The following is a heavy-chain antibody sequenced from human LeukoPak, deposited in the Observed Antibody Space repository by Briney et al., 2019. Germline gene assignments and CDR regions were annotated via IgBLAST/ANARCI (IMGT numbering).Heavy chain of an antibody. J-gene: IGHJ4*02. CDR2: ISGSGDST. CDR3: AKAYYYDSSGYYPLDY. D-gene: IGHD3-22*01. CDR1: GFTVSSNY. V-gene: IGHV3-23*01. Sequence: GGSLRLSCADSGFTVSSNYMRWVRQAPGKGLEWVSTISGSGDSTYYADSVKGRFTISRDNSKNTLYLQMNSLRAEDTAVYYCAKAYYYDSSGYYPLDYWGQGTLVTVSS.